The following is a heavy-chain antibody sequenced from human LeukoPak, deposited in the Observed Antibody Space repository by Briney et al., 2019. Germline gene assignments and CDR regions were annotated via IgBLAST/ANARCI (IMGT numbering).Heavy chain of an antibody. D-gene: IGHD3-22*01. CDR3: AKDTTTYDDSSGYGRYNWFDP. CDR2: ISGSGGST. Sequence: PGGSLRLSCAASGSIFSSYAMSWVRQAPGKGLEWVSGISGSGGSTYYADSVKGRFTISRDNSKNTLYLQMNSLRAEDTAVYYCAKDTTTYDDSSGYGRYNWFDPWGQRTLVAVSS. V-gene: IGHV3-23*01. CDR1: GSIFSSYA. J-gene: IGHJ5*02.